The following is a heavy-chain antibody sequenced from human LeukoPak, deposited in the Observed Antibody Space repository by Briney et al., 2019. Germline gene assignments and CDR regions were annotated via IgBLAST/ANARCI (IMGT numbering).Heavy chain of an antibody. Sequence: SETLSLTCTVSGGSISSNAYYWGWIRQPPGKGLEWIGSINYSGITYYNPSLRSRVTVSVDTSRNQFSLNLSSVTAADTAVYFCARRLGGRNWFDPWGQGTLVTVSS. CDR2: INYSGIT. D-gene: IGHD3-16*01. V-gene: IGHV4-39*01. CDR1: GGSISSNAYY. CDR3: ARRLGGRNWFDP. J-gene: IGHJ5*02.